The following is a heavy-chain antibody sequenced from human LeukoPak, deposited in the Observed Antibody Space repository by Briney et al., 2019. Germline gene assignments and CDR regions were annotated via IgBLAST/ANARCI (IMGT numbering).Heavy chain of an antibody. CDR2: IYYSGST. D-gene: IGHD3-3*01. V-gene: IGHV4-59*01. CDR1: GGSISSYY. Sequence: SETLSLTCTVSGGSISSYYWSWIRQPPGKGLEWIGYIYYSGSTNYNPSLKSRVTISVDTSKNQFSLKLSSVTAADTAVYYCARARNYDFWSGGTSYYFDYWGQGTLVTVSS. CDR3: ARARNYDFWSGGTSYYFDY. J-gene: IGHJ4*02.